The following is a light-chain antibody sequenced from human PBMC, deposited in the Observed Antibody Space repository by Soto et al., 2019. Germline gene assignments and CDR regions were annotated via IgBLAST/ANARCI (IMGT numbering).Light chain of an antibody. CDR2: GAS. Sequence: EIVMTQSPATLSVSPGERATLSCRASQSVSSNLAWYQQKPGQAPRLLIYGASTRATGIPARFSGSGSGTEFTLTISSLQSEDFAVYYCQQYNNWPRTSGQGTKAEIK. J-gene: IGKJ1*01. V-gene: IGKV3-15*01. CDR1: QSVSSN. CDR3: QQYNNWPRT.